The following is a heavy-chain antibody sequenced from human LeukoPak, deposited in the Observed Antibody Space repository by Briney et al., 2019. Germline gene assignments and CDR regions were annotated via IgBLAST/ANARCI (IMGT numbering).Heavy chain of an antibody. CDR2: IDYSGTT. CDR1: GGSIRSDH. V-gene: IGHV4-59*01. Sequence: SETLSLTCTVSGGSIRSDHWSWIRQPPGKGLEFIGYIDYSGTTDYNPSLKSRVTISVDTSKTQFSLTLRSVTAADTAVYYCARAHDYGDYKKWFDPWGQGTLVTVPS. D-gene: IGHD4-17*01. J-gene: IGHJ5*02. CDR3: ARAHDYGDYKKWFDP.